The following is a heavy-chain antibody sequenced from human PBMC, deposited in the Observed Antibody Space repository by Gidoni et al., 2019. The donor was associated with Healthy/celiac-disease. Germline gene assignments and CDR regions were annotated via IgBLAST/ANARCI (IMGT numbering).Heavy chain of an antibody. Sequence: QVQLQESGPGLVKPSQTLSLTCTVSGGSISSGSYYWSWIRQPAGKGLEWIGRIYTSGSTNYNPSLKSRVTISVDTSKNQFSLKLSSVTAADTAVYYCARGKTAMGFDPWGQGTLVTVSS. CDR3: ARGKTAMGFDP. V-gene: IGHV4-61*02. D-gene: IGHD5-18*01. CDR2: IYTSGST. J-gene: IGHJ5*02. CDR1: GGSISSGSYY.